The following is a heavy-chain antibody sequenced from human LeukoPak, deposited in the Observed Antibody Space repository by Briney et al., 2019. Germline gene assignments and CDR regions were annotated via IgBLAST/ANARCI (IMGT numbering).Heavy chain of an antibody. J-gene: IGHJ3*02. D-gene: IGHD6-25*01. V-gene: IGHV4-59*08. CDR3: ARSAIDAFDI. CDR2: IYNSGST. Sequence: ASETLSLTCTVSGGSISSYYWSWTRQPPGKGLECIGYIYNSGSTNYNPSLKSRVSISVDTSKNQFSLKLSSVTAADTAVYYCARSAIDAFDIWGQGTMVTVSS. CDR1: GGSISSYY.